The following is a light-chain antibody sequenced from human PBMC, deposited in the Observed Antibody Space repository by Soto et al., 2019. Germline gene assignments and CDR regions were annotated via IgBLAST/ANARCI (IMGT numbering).Light chain of an antibody. CDR3: QQSDSPPLT. CDR2: GTS. CDR1: QSISKY. Sequence: DIQMTQSPSSLSASVGDRVTLTCRASQSISKYLNWYQLKSGKGPKLLIYGTSTLQSGVPSRFSGSGSGTDFTLTISNLQPEDFAVYYCQQSDSPPLTFGGGTKVEIK. J-gene: IGKJ4*01. V-gene: IGKV1-39*01.